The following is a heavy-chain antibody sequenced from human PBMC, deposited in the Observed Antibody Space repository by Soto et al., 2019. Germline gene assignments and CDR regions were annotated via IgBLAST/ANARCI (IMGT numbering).Heavy chain of an antibody. Sequence: QITLKESGPTLVKPTQTLTLTCTFSGFSLSTSGVGVGWIRQPPGKALEWLALIYWDDDKRYSPSLKSRLTIAKDTSKIQVVLTMTNMDPVDTATYSCALHPHPCYYGSSCYWGAFDYWGQGTLVTVSS. V-gene: IGHV2-5*02. J-gene: IGHJ4*02. D-gene: IGHD3-22*01. CDR1: GFSLSTSGVG. CDR3: ALHPHPCYYGSSCYWGAFDY. CDR2: IYWDDDK.